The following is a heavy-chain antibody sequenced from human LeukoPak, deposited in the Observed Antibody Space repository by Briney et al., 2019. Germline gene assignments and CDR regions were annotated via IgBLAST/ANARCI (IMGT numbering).Heavy chain of an antibody. CDR3: ARSDCDFWSGYSGGFDL. Sequence: SETLSLTCTVSGGSISSYYWSWIRQPAGKGLEWIGRIYSSGSTNYNPSLKSRVTMSLDTSKNQFSLKLSSVTAADTAVYYCARSDCDFWSGYSGGFDLWGQGTLVTVSS. V-gene: IGHV4-4*07. J-gene: IGHJ5*02. D-gene: IGHD3-3*01. CDR1: GGSISSYY. CDR2: IYSSGST.